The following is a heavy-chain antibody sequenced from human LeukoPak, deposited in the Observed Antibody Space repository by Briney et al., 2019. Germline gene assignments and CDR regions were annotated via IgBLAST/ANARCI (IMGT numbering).Heavy chain of an antibody. J-gene: IGHJ5*02. Sequence: PSETLSLTCAVYGGSFSGYYWSWIRQPPGKGLEWIGEINHSGSTNYNPSLKSRVTISVDTSKNQFSLKLSSVTAADTAVYYCARGYCSGGSCYWNWFDPWGQGTLVTVSS. CDR3: ARGYCSGGSCYWNWFDP. V-gene: IGHV4-34*01. CDR2: INHSGST. CDR1: GGSFSGYY. D-gene: IGHD2-15*01.